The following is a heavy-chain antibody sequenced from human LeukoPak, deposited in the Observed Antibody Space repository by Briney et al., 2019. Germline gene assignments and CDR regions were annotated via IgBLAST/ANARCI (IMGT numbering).Heavy chain of an antibody. CDR3: ARLDSSSWYGGGALDY. Sequence: SETLSLTCTVSGGSISSGDYYWSWIRQPPGKGLEWIGYIYYSGSTYYNPSLKSRVTISVDTSKNQFSLKLSSVTAADTAVYYCARLDSSSWYGGGALDYWGQGTLVTVSS. D-gene: IGHD6-13*01. CDR2: IYYSGST. V-gene: IGHV4-30-4*01. CDR1: GGSISSGDYY. J-gene: IGHJ4*02.